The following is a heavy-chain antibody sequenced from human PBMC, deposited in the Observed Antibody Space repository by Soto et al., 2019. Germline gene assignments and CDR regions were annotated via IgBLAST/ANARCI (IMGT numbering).Heavy chain of an antibody. CDR3: ARDKITGLFDY. Sequence: SETLSLTCAVFARSICSALYSWSWIRQPSGTGLEWIGEINHSGSTNYTPSLKSRVTISVDTSKNQFSLKLTSVTAADTAVYYCARDKITGLFDYWGQGTLVTVSS. V-gene: IGHV4-34*01. CDR1: ARSICSALYS. D-gene: IGHD2-8*02. J-gene: IGHJ4*02. CDR2: INHSGST.